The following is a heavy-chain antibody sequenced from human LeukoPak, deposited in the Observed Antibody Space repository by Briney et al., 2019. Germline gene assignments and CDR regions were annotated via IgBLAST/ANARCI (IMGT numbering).Heavy chain of an antibody. Sequence: GGSLRLSCAASGFTFSSYNMNWVRQAPGRGLEWVSSITSSSTYIYYADSVRGRFTISRDNDNNLLYLQMNSLREEDTAVYYCARENWDIVAIPMDVWGKGTTVTVSS. CDR1: GFTFSSYN. D-gene: IGHD2-15*01. CDR3: ARENWDIVAIPMDV. V-gene: IGHV3-21*06. CDR2: ITSSSTYI. J-gene: IGHJ6*04.